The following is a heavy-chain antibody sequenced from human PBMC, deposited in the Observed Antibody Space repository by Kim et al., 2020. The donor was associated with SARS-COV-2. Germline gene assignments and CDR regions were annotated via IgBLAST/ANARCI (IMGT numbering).Heavy chain of an antibody. CDR1: GYTFTTYW. CDR2: IYPGDSDT. J-gene: IGHJ3*02. D-gene: IGHD3-22*01. CDR3: ASHRLGDSGAYYPYDAFHI. V-gene: IGHV5-51*01. Sequence: GESLKISCKGSGYTFTTYWIGWVRQMPGKGLEWMGIIYPGDSDTRYSPSFQGQVIISADKSISTAYLQWSSLKASDTAMYYCASHRLGDSGAYYPYDAFHIWGQGTMVTVSS.